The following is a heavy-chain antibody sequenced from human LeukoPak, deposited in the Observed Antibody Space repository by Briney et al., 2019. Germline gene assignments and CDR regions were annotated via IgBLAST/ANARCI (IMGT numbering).Heavy chain of an antibody. CDR3: ARDRGYSSFDY. J-gene: IGHJ4*02. CDR2: IKPDGSKV. Sequence: GGSLRLSCAAYGFTFSNSWMTWVGQAPGKEVEWVAPIKPDGSKVAYVGSVKGRFTISRDNAKNSVYLQMSSLRVEETGVFYCARDRGYSSFDYWGQGALVAVSS. V-gene: IGHV3-7*01. CDR1: GFTFSNSW. D-gene: IGHD2-15*01.